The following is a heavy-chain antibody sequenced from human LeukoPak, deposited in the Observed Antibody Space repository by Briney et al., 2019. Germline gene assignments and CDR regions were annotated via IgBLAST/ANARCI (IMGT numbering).Heavy chain of an antibody. D-gene: IGHD2-2*01. CDR3: ARGRCVGSTNCYYFDF. CDR2: MNPNSGNT. CDR1: GYTFTTYD. V-gene: IGHV1-8*01. Sequence: ASVKVSCKASGYTFTTYDINWVRQATGQGLEWMGWMNPNSGNTGYAQKFQGRVTITRDTSASTAYMELSCLRSEDTAVYYCARGRCVGSTNCYYFDFWGQGTLVTVSS. J-gene: IGHJ4*02.